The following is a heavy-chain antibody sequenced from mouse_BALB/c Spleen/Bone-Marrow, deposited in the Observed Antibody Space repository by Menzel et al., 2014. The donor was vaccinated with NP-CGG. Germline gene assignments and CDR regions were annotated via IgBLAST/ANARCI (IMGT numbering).Heavy chain of an antibody. D-gene: IGHD1-1*01. CDR1: GFNIKDTY. Sequence: EVKVVESGAELVKPGASVKLSCTASGFNIKDTYMHWVKQRPEQGLEWIGRIDPANGNTKYDPKFQGKATITADTSSNTAYLQLSSLTSEDTAVYYCAKYYYGNSLFAYWGQGTLVTVSA. V-gene: IGHV14-3*02. CDR2: IDPANGNT. J-gene: IGHJ3*01. CDR3: AKYYYGNSLFAY.